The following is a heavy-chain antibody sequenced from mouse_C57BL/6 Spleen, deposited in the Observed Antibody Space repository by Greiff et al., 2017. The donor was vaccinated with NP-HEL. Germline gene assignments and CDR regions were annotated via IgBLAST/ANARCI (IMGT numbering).Heavy chain of an antibody. CDR1: GYAFSSYW. V-gene: IGHV1-80*01. J-gene: IGHJ3*01. Sequence: QVQLQQSGAELVKPGASVKISCKASGYAFSSYWMNWVKQRPGKGLEWIGQIYPGDGDTNYNGKFKGKATLTADKSSSTAYMQLSSLTSEDSAVYFCARSEKIYYGYDDGFAYWGQGTLVTVSA. CDR3: ARSEKIYYGYDDGFAY. D-gene: IGHD2-2*01. CDR2: IYPGDGDT.